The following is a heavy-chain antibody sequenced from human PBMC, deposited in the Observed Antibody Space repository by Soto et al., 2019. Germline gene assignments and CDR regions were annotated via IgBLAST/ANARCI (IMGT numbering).Heavy chain of an antibody. V-gene: IGHV3-11*01. Sequence: PGGSLRLSCAASGFTFSDYYMSWIRQAPGKGLEWVSYISSSGSTIYYADSVKGRFTISRDNAKNSLYLQMNSLRAEDTAVYYCASPLPLYCSSTSCRSDYWGQGTLVTVSS. D-gene: IGHD2-2*01. J-gene: IGHJ4*02. CDR2: ISSSGSTI. CDR3: ASPLPLYCSSTSCRSDY. CDR1: GFTFSDYY.